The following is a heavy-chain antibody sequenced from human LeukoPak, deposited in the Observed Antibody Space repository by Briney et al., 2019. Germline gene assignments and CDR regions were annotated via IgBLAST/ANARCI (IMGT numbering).Heavy chain of an antibody. V-gene: IGHV1-45*02. J-gene: IGHJ3*02. CDR1: VYTFTYRY. CDR2: ITPFNGNT. D-gene: IGHD5-12*01. Sequence: GASVKVSCKASVYTFTYRYLHWVRQAPGQALEWMGWITPFNGNTNYAQQFQDRVTITRDRSRNAVYMELNSLRFEDTAMYYCARSPFSGDDDAFDIWGQGTMVTVSS. CDR3: ARSPFSGDDDAFDI.